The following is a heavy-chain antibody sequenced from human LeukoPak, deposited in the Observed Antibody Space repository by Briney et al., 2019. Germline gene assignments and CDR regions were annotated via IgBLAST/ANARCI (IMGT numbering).Heavy chain of an antibody. CDR3: ARVDSSGWSYNWFDP. Sequence: PSETLSLTCTVSGGSISSYYWSWIRQPPGKGLEWIGYIYYSGSTNYNPSLTSRVTISVDTSKNQFSLKLSSVTAADTAVYYCARVDSSGWSYNWFDPWGQGTLVTVSS. D-gene: IGHD6-19*01. J-gene: IGHJ5*02. CDR2: IYYSGST. V-gene: IGHV4-59*01. CDR1: GGSISSYY.